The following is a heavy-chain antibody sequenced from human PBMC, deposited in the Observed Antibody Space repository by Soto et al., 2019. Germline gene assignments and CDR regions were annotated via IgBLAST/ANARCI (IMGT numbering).Heavy chain of an antibody. CDR2: ISSSSSYI. Sequence: PGGSLRLSCAASGFTFSSYSMNWVRQAPGKGLEWVSSISSSSSYIYYADSVKGRFTISRDNARNSLYLQMNSLRAEDTAVYYCARITGRKNGYDFWSGYYASGFDPWGQGTLVTVSS. D-gene: IGHD3-3*01. CDR3: ARITGRKNGYDFWSGYYASGFDP. CDR1: GFTFSSYS. V-gene: IGHV3-21*01. J-gene: IGHJ5*02.